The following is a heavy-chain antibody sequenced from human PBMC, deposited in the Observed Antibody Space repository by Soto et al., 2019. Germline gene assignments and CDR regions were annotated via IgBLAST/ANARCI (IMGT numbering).Heavy chain of an antibody. CDR1: GFTFRDYW. CDR3: ARVKGVRGSYSFDY. V-gene: IGHV3-7*05. J-gene: IGHJ4*02. D-gene: IGHD1-26*01. Sequence: GGSLSLSCAASGFTFRDYWMSWVRQAPGKGLEWVANIKQDGSEKYYVDSVKGRFTISRDKAKNSLYLQITSLRAEDTAAYSCARVKGVRGSYSFDYWGEGTLVTVSS. CDR2: IKQDGSEK.